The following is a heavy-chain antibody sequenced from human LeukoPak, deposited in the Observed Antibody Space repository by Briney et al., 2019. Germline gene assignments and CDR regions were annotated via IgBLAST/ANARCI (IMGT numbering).Heavy chain of an antibody. CDR2: INSDGSST. V-gene: IGHV3-74*01. Sequence: GGSLRLSCAASGFTFSSYWMHWVRQAPGKGLVWVSRINSDGSSTSYADSVKGRFTISRDNAKNTLYLQMNSLRAEDTAVYYCARSYYDSSGQDYWGQGTLVTVSS. D-gene: IGHD3-22*01. CDR1: GFTFSSYW. J-gene: IGHJ4*02. CDR3: ARSYYDSSGQDY.